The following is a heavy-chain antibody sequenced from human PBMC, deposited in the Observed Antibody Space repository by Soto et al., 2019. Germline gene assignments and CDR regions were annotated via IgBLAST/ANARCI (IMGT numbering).Heavy chain of an antibody. D-gene: IGHD7-27*01. CDR1: GFTFSSYW. J-gene: IGHJ4*02. CDR3: ERSSPWAYFDY. Sequence: GGSLRLPCAASGFTFSSYWMSWVRQAPGKGLEWVANIKQDGSEKYYVDSVKGRFTISRDNAKNSLYLQMNSLRAEDTAVYYCERSSPWAYFDYWGQGTLVTVSS. V-gene: IGHV3-7*03. CDR2: IKQDGSEK.